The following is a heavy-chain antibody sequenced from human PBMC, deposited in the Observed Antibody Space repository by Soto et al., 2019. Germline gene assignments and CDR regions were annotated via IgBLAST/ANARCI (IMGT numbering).Heavy chain of an antibody. J-gene: IGHJ4*02. D-gene: IGHD6-19*01. V-gene: IGHV3-21*01. CDR1: GFTFNTYS. CDR3: ARGLLSLAVAGSGPVDDY. CDR2: ISSGSTYI. Sequence: GGSLRLSCAASGFTFNTYSMNWVRQAPGKGLEWVSSISSGSTYIDYANSVKGRFTISRDNAKNSLYLQMNSLRAEDTAVYYCARGLLSLAVAGSGPVDDYWGQGTLVTVSS.